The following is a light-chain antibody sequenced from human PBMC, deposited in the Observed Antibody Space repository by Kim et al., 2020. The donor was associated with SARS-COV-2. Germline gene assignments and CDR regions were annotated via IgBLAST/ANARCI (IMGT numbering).Light chain of an antibody. V-gene: IGKV4-1*01. J-gene: IGKJ1*01. CDR3: QQYYTTPQT. CDR2: WAS. CDR1: QSVLYSSNNKNY. Sequence: DIVMTQSPDSLAVSLGERATINCKSSQSVLYSSNNKNYLAWYQQKPGQPPKLLIYWASIRESGVPDRFSGSGSGTDFTLTISSLQAEDVAVYYCQQYYTTPQTFGQGTKVDIK.